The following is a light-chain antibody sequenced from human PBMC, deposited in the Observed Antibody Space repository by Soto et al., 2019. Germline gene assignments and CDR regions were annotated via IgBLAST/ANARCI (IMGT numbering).Light chain of an antibody. CDR3: QQYGSIPWT. V-gene: IGKV3-20*01. Sequence: EIVLTQSPGTLSLSPGERATLSCRASQSVSSSYLAWYQQKPGQAPRLLIYGASTRATGIPARFSGSGSGTDFTLTISSLQPEDFAVYYCQQYGSIPWTFGQGTKVDI. J-gene: IGKJ1*01. CDR1: QSVSSSY. CDR2: GAS.